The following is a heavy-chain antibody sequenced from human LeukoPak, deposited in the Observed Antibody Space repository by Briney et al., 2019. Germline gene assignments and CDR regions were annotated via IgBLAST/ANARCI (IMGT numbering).Heavy chain of an antibody. CDR1: GFTFSDST. J-gene: IGHJ4*02. CDR2: IRSNANSYAT. CDR3: AAISDNPYLEY. D-gene: IGHD2-21*02. V-gene: IGHV3-73*01. Sequence: SGGSLRLSCAASGFTFSDSTIHWVRQAPPKGLEWVGRIRSNANSYATAYAASVKVRFTFSRDDSKNTAYLQINSLQTEDTAMYYFAAISDNPYLEYWGQGTLVTVSS.